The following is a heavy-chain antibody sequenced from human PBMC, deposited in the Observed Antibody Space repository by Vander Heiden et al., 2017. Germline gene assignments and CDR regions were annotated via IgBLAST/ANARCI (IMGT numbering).Heavy chain of an antibody. J-gene: IGHJ4*02. Sequence: EVQLVESGGGLVQPGGSLRLSCAASGFTFSSYSMNWVRQAPGKGLEWVSYISSSSSTIYYADSVKGRFTISRDNAKNSLYLQMNSLRDEDTAVYYCARGPHYYDSSGYLDYWGQGTLVTVSS. CDR2: ISSSSSTI. CDR3: ARGPHYYDSSGYLDY. V-gene: IGHV3-48*02. D-gene: IGHD3-22*01. CDR1: GFTFSSYS.